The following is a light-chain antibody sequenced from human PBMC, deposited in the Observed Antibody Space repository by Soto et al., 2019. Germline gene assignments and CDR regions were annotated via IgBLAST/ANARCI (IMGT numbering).Light chain of an antibody. CDR2: EVT. CDR1: SSDVGGYDY. V-gene: IGLV2-8*01. Sequence: QSALTQPPSASGSRGQSVTISCTGTSSDVGGYDYVSWYQQHPGKAPKLLIYEVTKRPSGVPDRFSGSKSGNTASLTVSGLQAEDEADDYCSSHAGSNNLLFGGGTKVTVL. J-gene: IGLJ2*01. CDR3: SSHAGSNNLL.